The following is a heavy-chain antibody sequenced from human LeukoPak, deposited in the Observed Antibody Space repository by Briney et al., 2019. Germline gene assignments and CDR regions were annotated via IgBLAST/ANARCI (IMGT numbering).Heavy chain of an antibody. CDR1: GGSTSSSSYY. CDR3: ARVGPPYYYDSSGYPSAHFDY. D-gene: IGHD3-22*01. Sequence: SETLSLTCTVSGGSTSSSSYYWGWIRQPPGKGLEWIGSIYYSGSTYYNPSLKSRVTTSVDTSKNQFSLKLSSVTAADTAVYYCARVGPPYYYDSSGYPSAHFDYWGQGTLVTVSS. V-gene: IGHV4-39*07. J-gene: IGHJ4*02. CDR2: IYYSGST.